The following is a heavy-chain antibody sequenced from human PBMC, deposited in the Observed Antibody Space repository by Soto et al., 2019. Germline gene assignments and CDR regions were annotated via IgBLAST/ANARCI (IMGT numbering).Heavy chain of an antibody. CDR1: GFTFSSYG. V-gene: IGHV3-33*01. CDR2: IWYDGSNK. D-gene: IGHD6-6*01. Sequence: HPGGSLRLSCAASGFTFSSYGMHWVRQAPGKGLEWVAVIWYDGSNKYYADSVKGRFTISRDNSKNTLYLQMNSLRAEDTAVYYCAREGSSSSYDYWGQGTLVTVSS. J-gene: IGHJ4*02. CDR3: AREGSSSSYDY.